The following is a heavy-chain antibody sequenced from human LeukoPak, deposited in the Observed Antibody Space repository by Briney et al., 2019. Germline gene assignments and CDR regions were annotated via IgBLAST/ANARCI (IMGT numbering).Heavy chain of an antibody. Sequence: SETLSLTCTVSGDSISSTNYYWGWIRQPPGKGLEWIGSIYYSGSTYYNPSLESRVTISVDTSKNQFSLKLSSVTAADTAVYYCARLATPSTMAARGRSWFESWGQGTLVTVSS. CDR3: ARLATPSTMAARGRSWFES. CDR2: IYYSGST. CDR1: GDSISSTNYY. J-gene: IGHJ5*01. V-gene: IGHV4-39*07. D-gene: IGHD6-6*01.